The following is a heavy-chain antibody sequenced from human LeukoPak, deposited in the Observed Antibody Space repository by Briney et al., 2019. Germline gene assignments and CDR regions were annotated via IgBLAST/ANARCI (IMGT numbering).Heavy chain of an antibody. D-gene: IGHD2-21*01. CDR1: GYAIGSSHH. CDR2: VNFHGTS. V-gene: IGHV4-38-2*01. Sequence: SETLSLTCDVSGYAIGSSHHWGWIRQPPGRGLQWIGHVNFHGTSAYNASLRGRVTISIEASKNRFSLRLTSVTGADAAIYYCARVVSQAAPDWYMDVWGGGTVVIVSS. J-gene: IGHJ2*01. CDR3: ARVVSQAAPDWYMDV.